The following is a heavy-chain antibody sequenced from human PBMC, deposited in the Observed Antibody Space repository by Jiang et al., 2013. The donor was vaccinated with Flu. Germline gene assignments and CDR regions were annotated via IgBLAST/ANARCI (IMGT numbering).Heavy chain of an antibody. CDR1: GFTFSNAW. CDR3: RVWFGELLVDY. J-gene: IGHJ4*02. V-gene: IGHV3-15*05. CDR2: IKSKADDGTT. D-gene: IGHD3-10*01. Sequence: GGLVKPGGSLRLSCATSGFTFSNAWMTWVRQAPGKGLEWVGRIKSKADDGTTDYAAPVKGRFTISRDDSKNTLYLQMNSLKNEDTAVYYCRVWFGELLVDYWGQGTLVTVSS.